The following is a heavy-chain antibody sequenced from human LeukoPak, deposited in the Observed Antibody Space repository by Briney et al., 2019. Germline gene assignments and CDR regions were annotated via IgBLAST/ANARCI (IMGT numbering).Heavy chain of an antibody. CDR3: ARGFEILTGYFYYYDY. CDR2: IYYSGST. V-gene: IGHV4-59*01. D-gene: IGHD3-9*01. J-gene: IGHJ4*02. CDR1: GGSISSYY. Sequence: PSETLSLTCTVSGGSISSYYWSWIRQPPGKGLDWIGYIYYSGSTNYNPSLKSRVTISVDTSKKQFSLRLSSVTAADTAVYYCARGFEILTGYFYYYDYWGQGTLVTVSS.